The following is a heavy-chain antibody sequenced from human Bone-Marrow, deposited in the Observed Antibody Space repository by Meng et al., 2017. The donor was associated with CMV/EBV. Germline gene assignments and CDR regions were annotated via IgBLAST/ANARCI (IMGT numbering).Heavy chain of an antibody. V-gene: IGHV3-21*01. CDR3: ATSIVLNGPEDDFDY. Sequence: GGSLRLSCAASGFTFSRYSMNWVRQAPGKGLEWVSSIIAGIRYIYYADSVADRFTISTDKATSSLYKQMNCLTSEDTAVSYCATSIVLNGPEDDFDYWGQGTLVPVSS. CDR2: IIAGIRYI. J-gene: IGHJ4*02. D-gene: IGHD1-14*01. CDR1: GFTFSRYS.